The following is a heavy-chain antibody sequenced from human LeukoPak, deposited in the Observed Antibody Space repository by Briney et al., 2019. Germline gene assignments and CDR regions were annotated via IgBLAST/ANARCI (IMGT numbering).Heavy chain of an antibody. CDR3: ARASQWLAFDN. J-gene: IGHJ4*02. D-gene: IGHD6-19*01. V-gene: IGHV3-66*01. CDR1: RFTVTSNY. CDR2: IYNGGST. Sequence: GGSLRLSCAAARFTVTSNYMSWVRQAPGKGLEWVSVIYNGGSTNYADSVKGRFTISRDNSKNTLYLQMNSLRAEDTAVYFCARASQWLAFDNWGQGTLVTASS.